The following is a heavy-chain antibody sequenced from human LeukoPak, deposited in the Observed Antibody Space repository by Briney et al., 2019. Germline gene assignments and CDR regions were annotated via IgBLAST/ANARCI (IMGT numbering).Heavy chain of an antibody. J-gene: IGHJ5*02. V-gene: IGHV1-18*01. CDR1: GYTFTSYG. CDR2: ITAYNDNT. CDR3: AVIQLNKNWFDP. D-gene: IGHD5-18*01. Sequence: ASVKVSCKASGYTFTSYGISWVRQAPGQGLEWMGWITAYNDNTNYAQKLQGRVTMTTDTSTSTAYMELRSLRSDDTAVYYCAVIQLNKNWFDPWGQGTLVTVSS.